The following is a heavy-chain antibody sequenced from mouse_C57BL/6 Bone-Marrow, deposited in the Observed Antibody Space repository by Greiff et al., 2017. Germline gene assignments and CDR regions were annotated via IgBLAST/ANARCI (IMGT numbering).Heavy chain of an antibody. D-gene: IGHD1-1*01. Sequence: EVKLVESGGDLVKPGGSLKLSCAASGFTFSSYGMSWVRQTPDKRLEWVATISSGGSYTYYPDSVKGRFTISRDNAKNTLYLQMSSLKSEDTAMYYCARRGYYGSPYYFDYWGQGTTLTVSS. CDR3: ARRGYYGSPYYFDY. CDR1: GFTFSSYG. CDR2: ISSGGSYT. V-gene: IGHV5-6*02. J-gene: IGHJ2*01.